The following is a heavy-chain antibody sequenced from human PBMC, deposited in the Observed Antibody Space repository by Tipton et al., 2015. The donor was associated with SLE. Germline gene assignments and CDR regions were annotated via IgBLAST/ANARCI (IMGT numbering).Heavy chain of an antibody. D-gene: IGHD4-17*01. Sequence: TLSLTCAVSGFSISSGYYCVWFRQPPVKGLEWIGSISHSGRTYYNPSLKSPVTISVDTSKNQFSLKLSSVTAADTAVYYCARDLTYGDYLLGALEIWGQEKRLSVSS. CDR1: GFSISSGYY. J-gene: IGHJ3*02. CDR3: ARDLTYGDYLLGALEI. V-gene: IGHV4-38-2*02. CDR2: ISHSGRT.